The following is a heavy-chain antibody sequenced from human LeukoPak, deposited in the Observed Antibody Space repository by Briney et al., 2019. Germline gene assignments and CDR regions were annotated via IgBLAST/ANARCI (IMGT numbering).Heavy chain of an antibody. J-gene: IGHJ4*02. CDR3: AREPTYDSSGYYLLFDY. CDR1: GFRFSIYG. Sequence: GGSLRLSCAGSGFRFSIYGMNWVRQAPGKGLEWVSDISPGGGPTYYADSVKGRFTISRDDSKNTLYLQMNSLRAEDTAVYYCAREPTYDSSGYYLLFDYWGQGIPVTVSS. D-gene: IGHD3-22*01. CDR2: ISPGGGPT. V-gene: IGHV3-23*01.